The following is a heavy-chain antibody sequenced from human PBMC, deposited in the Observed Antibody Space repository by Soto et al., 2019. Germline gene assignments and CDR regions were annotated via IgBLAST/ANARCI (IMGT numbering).Heavy chain of an antibody. D-gene: IGHD6-13*01. Sequence: SETLSLTCTVSGGSTSTYYGSWIRQPAGKGLEWIGSIDTSGNTNYNPSLKSRVTMSVDTSKKQFSLKLTSVTAADTAVYYCARYSSDWFQTEGMDVWGLGTTVTVSS. J-gene: IGHJ6*02. V-gene: IGHV4-4*07. CDR2: IDTSGNT. CDR1: GGSTSTYY. CDR3: ARYSSDWFQTEGMDV.